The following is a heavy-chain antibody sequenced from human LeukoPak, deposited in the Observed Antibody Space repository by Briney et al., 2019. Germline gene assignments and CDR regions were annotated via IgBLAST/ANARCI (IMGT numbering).Heavy chain of an antibody. Sequence: PSETLSLTCTASGGSISSYYWSWIRQPPGKGLEWIGYIYYSGGTNYNPSLKSRVTISVDTSKNQFSLKLSSVTAADTAVYYCARVRYSSSYPTFDYWGQGTLVTVSS. D-gene: IGHD6-6*01. CDR1: GGSISSYY. J-gene: IGHJ4*02. V-gene: IGHV4-59*01. CDR2: IYYSGGT. CDR3: ARVRYSSSYPTFDY.